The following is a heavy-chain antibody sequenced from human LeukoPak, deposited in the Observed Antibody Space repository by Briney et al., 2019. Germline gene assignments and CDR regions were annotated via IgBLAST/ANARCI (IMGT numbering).Heavy chain of an antibody. D-gene: IGHD6-6*01. CDR2: IYYSGST. CDR1: GGSISSYY. J-gene: IGHJ4*02. CDR3: ARDVWYSSSSEV. V-gene: IGHV4-59*01. Sequence: PSETLSLTCTVSGGSISSYYWSWIRQPPGKGLEWIGYIYYSGSTNYNPSLKSRVTISVDTSKNQFSLKLSSVTAADTAVYYCARDVWYSSSSEVWGQGTLVTVSS.